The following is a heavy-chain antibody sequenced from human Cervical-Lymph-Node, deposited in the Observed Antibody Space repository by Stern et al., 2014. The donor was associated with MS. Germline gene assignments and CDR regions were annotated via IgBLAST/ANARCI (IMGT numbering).Heavy chain of an antibody. CDR2: IFGTGGGT. J-gene: IGHJ2*01. Sequence: EDQLVESGGGLVQTGGSLRLSCAASGVTFNNYAMTWVRQAPGKGLEWVSSIFGTGGGTYYADSVKGRFTISRDSSRSTLSLQLTRVTAEDTAVYYCAKGTGNYWYFDFWGRGTLVTVSS. CDR3: AKGTGNYWYFDF. CDR1: GVTFNNYA. V-gene: IGHV3-23*04. D-gene: IGHD1-14*01.